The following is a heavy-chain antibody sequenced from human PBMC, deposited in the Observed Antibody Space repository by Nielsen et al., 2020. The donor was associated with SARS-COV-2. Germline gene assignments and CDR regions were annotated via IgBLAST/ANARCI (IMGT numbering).Heavy chain of an antibody. D-gene: IGHD3-22*01. CDR3: ARLGGRWLPNWYFDL. V-gene: IGHV5-51*01. CDR2: IYPDDSDT. J-gene: IGHJ2*01. Sequence: GESLKISCQGSGSSFTNYWIGWVRQMPGKGLEWMGIIYPDDSDTRYSPSFQGQVTISADKSINTAYLQWGSLKASDTALYYCARLGGRWLPNWYFDLWGRGTLVTVSS. CDR1: GSSFTNYW.